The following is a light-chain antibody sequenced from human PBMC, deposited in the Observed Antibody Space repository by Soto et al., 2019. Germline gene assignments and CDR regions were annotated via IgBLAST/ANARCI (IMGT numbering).Light chain of an antibody. J-gene: IGKJ2*01. Sequence: DIQMTQSPSTLSASVRDRVTITCRASQTINSWLAWYQQRPGKAPRLLIYKASTLESGVPSRFSGSGSGTEFTITISTRQPDDFATYYCQQYDSIPYTFGQGTKLDIK. V-gene: IGKV1-5*03. CDR2: KAS. CDR3: QQYDSIPYT. CDR1: QTINSW.